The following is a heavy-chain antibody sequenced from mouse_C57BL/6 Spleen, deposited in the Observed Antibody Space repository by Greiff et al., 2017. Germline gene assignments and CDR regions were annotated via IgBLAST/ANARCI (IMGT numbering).Heavy chain of an antibody. J-gene: IGHJ4*01. D-gene: IGHD2-3*01. CDR2: ISSGSSTI. CDR3: ARDGYYVGYAMDY. V-gene: IGHV5-17*01. Sequence: EVHLVESGGGLVKPGGSLKLSCAASGFTFSDYGMHWVRQAPEKGLEWVAYISSGSSTIYYADTVKGRFTISRDNAKNTLFLQMTSLRSEATAMYYCARDGYYVGYAMDYWGQGTSVTVSS. CDR1: GFTFSDYG.